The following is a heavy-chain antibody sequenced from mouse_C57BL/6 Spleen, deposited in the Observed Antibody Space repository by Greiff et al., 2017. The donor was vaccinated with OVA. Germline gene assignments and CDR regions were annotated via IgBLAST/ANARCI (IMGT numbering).Heavy chain of an antibody. CDR1: GYTFTSYW. J-gene: IGHJ2*01. D-gene: IGHD2-5*01. CDR2: IHPSDSDT. CDR3: ASYSNYLYFDY. Sequence: QVQLQQPGAELVKPGASVKVSCKASGYTFTSYWMHWVKQRPGQGLEWIGRIHPSDSDTNYNQKFKGKATLTVDKSSSTAYMQLSSLTSEDSAVYYCASYSNYLYFDYWGQGTTLTVSS. V-gene: IGHV1-74*01.